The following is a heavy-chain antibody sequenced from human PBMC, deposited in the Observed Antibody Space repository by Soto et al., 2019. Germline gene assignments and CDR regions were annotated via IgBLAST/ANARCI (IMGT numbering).Heavy chain of an antibody. V-gene: IGHV3-72*01. J-gene: IGHJ4*02. Sequence: GALRLSCAASGFTFSDHYMEWVRQAPGRGLEWVGRIRNKANSYPTEYAASVKGRFTISRDDSMNSLYLQMNSLKTEDTAVFYCARYSGSYSRGLDYWGQGTPVTVSS. CDR3: ARYSGSYSRGLDY. D-gene: IGHD1-26*01. CDR1: GFTFSDHY. CDR2: IRNKANSYPT.